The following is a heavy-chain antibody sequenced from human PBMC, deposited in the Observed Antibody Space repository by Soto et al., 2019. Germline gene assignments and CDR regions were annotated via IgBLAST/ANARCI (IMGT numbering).Heavy chain of an antibody. CDR3: PRVVYCSSTSCYGGGGWFDP. D-gene: IGHD2-2*01. V-gene: IGHV1-69*01. CDR1: GGTFSSYA. CDR2: IIPIFGTA. Sequence: QVQLVQSGAEVKKPGSSVKVSCKASGGTFSSYAISWVRQAPGQGLEWMGGIIPIFGTANYAQKFQGRVTITADESTSTAYMELSSLRSEDTAVYYCPRVVYCSSTSCYGGGGWFDPWGQGTLVTVSS. J-gene: IGHJ5*02.